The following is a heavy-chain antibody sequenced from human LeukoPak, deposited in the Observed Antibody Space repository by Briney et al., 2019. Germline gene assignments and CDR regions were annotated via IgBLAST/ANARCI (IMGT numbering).Heavy chain of an antibody. J-gene: IGHJ4*02. CDR1: GGSISSYY. Sequence: SETLSLTCTVSGGSISSYYWSWIRQPAGKGLEWIGRIYTSGSTNYNPSLNSRVTMSVDTSKNQFSLKLSSVTAADTAVYYCARVSYYYGSGSYLVDYWGQGTLVTVSS. D-gene: IGHD3-10*01. CDR3: ARVSYYYGSGSYLVDY. V-gene: IGHV4-4*07. CDR2: IYTSGST.